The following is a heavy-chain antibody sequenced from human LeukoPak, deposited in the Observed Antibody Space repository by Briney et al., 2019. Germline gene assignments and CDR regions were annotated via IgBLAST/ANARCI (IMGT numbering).Heavy chain of an antibody. CDR3: AREGSDGYLFDY. CDR1: GDSVSINSAT. D-gene: IGHD3-16*01. Sequence: SQTLSLTCAISGDSVSINSATWDWIRQSPSRGLEWLGRTYYRSKWYNDYAVSLKSRVTINPDTSKNQFSLQLNPVTPEDTAVYYCAREGSDGYLFDYWGQGSLVIVSS. J-gene: IGHJ4*02. CDR2: TYYRSKWYN. V-gene: IGHV6-1*01.